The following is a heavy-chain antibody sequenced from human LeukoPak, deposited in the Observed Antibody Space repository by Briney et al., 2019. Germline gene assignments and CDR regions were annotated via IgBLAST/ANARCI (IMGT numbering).Heavy chain of an antibody. CDR2: ISGSGGST. CDR1: GFTFSSYA. Sequence: GGSLRLSCAASGFTFSSYAMSWVRQAPGKGLEWVSAISGSGGSTYYADSVEGRFTISRDNSKNTLYLQMNSLRAGDTAIYYCARYLGGSRNFDIWGQGTLVTVSS. CDR3: ARYLGGSRNFDI. V-gene: IGHV3-23*01. D-gene: IGHD3-10*01. J-gene: IGHJ3*02.